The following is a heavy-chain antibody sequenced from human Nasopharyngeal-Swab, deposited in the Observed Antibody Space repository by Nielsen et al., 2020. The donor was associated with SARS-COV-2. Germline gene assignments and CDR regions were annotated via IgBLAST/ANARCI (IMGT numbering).Heavy chain of an antibody. CDR3: ARRGYGGSGSYYFYYYMDV. V-gene: IGHV5-51*01. D-gene: IGHD4-23*01. J-gene: IGHJ6*03. Sequence: GESLKSSCKGSGYNFTTYWIGWVRQMPGKGLERMGIIYPGDSDTRYSPSFQGQVTISADKSISTAYLQWSSLKASDTAMYYCARRGYGGSGSYYFYYYMDVWGKGTTVTVSS. CDR2: IYPGDSDT. CDR1: GYNFTTYW.